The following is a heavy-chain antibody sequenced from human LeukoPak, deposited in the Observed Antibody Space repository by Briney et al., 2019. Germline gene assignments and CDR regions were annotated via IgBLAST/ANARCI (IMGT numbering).Heavy chain of an antibody. CDR2: IYSGGNT. D-gene: IGHD2-2*01. CDR1: GDSSSSYY. V-gene: IGHV4-4*07. J-gene: IGHJ3*02. CDR3: ASAADAIAFDI. Sequence: SETLSLTCTVSGDSSSSYYWSWIRQPAGKGLEWIGRIYSGGNTNYNPSLKSRLTMSADTSKNQFSLKLTSVTAADTAVYYCASAADAIAFDIWGQGTLVTVFS.